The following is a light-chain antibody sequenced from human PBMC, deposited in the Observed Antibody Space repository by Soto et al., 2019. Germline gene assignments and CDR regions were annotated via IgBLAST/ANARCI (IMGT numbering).Light chain of an antibody. J-gene: IGKJ1*01. CDR2: GAS. CDR1: QSVSSSY. Sequence: EIVLTQSPGTLSLSPGARATLSCRASQSVSSSYLAWYQQKPGQAPRLLIYGASSRATGIPDRFSGSGSGTDFPLTISRLEPEDFAVYYCQQYGSSTGWTFGQGTKVEIK. V-gene: IGKV3-20*01. CDR3: QQYGSSTGWT.